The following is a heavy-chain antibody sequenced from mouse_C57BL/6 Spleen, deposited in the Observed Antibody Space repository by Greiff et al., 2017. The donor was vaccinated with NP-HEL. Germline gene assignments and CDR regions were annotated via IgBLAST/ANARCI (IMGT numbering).Heavy chain of an antibody. Sequence: EVKLVESGPGLVKPSQSLSLTCSVTGYSITSGYYWNWIRQFPGNKLEWMGYISYDGSNNYNPSLKNRISITRDTSKNQFFLKLNSVTTEDTATYYCATIYYDYDGYAMDYWGQGTSVTVSS. CDR1: GYSITSGYY. D-gene: IGHD2-4*01. CDR2: ISYDGSN. V-gene: IGHV3-6*01. J-gene: IGHJ4*01. CDR3: ATIYYDYDGYAMDY.